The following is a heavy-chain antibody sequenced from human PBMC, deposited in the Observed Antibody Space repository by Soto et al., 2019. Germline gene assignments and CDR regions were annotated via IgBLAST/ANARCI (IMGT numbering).Heavy chain of an antibody. CDR2: INPSGGDT. J-gene: IGHJ4*02. Sequence: VSWEASGGTFKSYSISWVRQYPGKRLEWKGIINPSGGDTSYAQKFQGRVTMTRDTSTSTVYMELSGLRSEDTAVYYCARDLTLVETYYYDRSRYYFDYWGQGTLVTVSS. CDR1: GGTFKSYS. D-gene: IGHD3-22*01. CDR3: ARDLTLVETYYYDRSRYYFDY. V-gene: IGHV1-46*02.